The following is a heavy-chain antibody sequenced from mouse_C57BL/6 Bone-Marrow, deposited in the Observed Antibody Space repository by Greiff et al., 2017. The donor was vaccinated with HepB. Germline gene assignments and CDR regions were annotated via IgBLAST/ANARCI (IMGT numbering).Heavy chain of an antibody. J-gene: IGHJ2*01. D-gene: IGHD2-4*01. CDR2: INPENGDT. CDR3: TTVYYDYGGGY. V-gene: IGHV14-4*01. CDR1: GFNIKDDY. Sequence: EVKLMESGAELVRPGASVKLSCTASGFNIKDDYMHWVKQRPEQGLEWIGWINPENGDTEYASKFQGKATITADTSSNTAYLQLSSLTSEDTAVYYCTTVYYDYGGGYWGQGTTLTVSS.